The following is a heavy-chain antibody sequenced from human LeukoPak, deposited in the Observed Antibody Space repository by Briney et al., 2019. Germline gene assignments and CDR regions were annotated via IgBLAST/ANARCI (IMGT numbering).Heavy chain of an antibody. D-gene: IGHD3-3*01. CDR1: GGSISSYY. CDR2: IYYSGST. V-gene: IGHV4-59*08. J-gene: IGHJ4*02. Sequence: SETLSLTCTVSGGSISSYYWSWIRQPPGKGLEWIGYIYYSGSTNYNPSLKSRVTISVDTSKNQSSLKLSSVTAADTAVYYCARQSSSDYDFWSGYFFDYWGQGTLVTVSS. CDR3: ARQSSSDYDFWSGYFFDY.